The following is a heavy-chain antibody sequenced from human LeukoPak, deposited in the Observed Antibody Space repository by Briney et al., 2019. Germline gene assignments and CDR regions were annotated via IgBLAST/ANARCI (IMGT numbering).Heavy chain of an antibody. CDR3: ARGKGIVATAFDY. CDR1: GFTFSSYA. V-gene: IGHV3-23*01. Sequence: GGSLRLSCAGSGFTFSSYAMAWVRQAPGKGLEWVSTISGSSVATYYADSVKGRFTISRDSSKNTLSLQMNSLRAEDTAVYYCARGKGIVATAFDYWGQGTLVTVSS. D-gene: IGHD5-12*01. CDR2: ISGSSVAT. J-gene: IGHJ4*02.